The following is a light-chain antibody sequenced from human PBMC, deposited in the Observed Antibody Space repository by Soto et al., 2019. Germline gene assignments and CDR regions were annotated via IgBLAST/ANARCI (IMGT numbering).Light chain of an antibody. CDR2: SNN. J-gene: IGLJ1*01. Sequence: QSVLTQPPSASGTPGQRVTISCSGSSSNIGSNTVNWYQQLPGTAPKLLIYSNNQRPSGVPDRFSGSKSGTSASLAISGLQSEDEADYYCSAYAGSNNFVFGSGTELTVL. CDR3: SAYAGSNNFV. V-gene: IGLV1-44*01. CDR1: SSNIGSNT.